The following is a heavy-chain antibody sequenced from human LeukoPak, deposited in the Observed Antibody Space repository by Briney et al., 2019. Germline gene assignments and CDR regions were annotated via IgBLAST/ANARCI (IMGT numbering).Heavy chain of an antibody. V-gene: IGHV4-39*07. Sequence: SETLSLACSVSDGSINSDTYYWGWIRQPPGKGLEWIASIYSGGNTFYNPSLKSRVTISIDTSKKQFSLKLTSVTAADTAVYYCARDQRSLFDVWGQGSLVTVSS. CDR2: IYSGGNT. CDR3: ARDQRSLFDV. D-gene: IGHD1-26*01. J-gene: IGHJ4*02. CDR1: DGSINSDTYY.